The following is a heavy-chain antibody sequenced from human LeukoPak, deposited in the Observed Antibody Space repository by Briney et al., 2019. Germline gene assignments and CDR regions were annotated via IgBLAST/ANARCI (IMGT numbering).Heavy chain of an antibody. CDR1: GSTFSSYG. J-gene: IGHJ4*02. D-gene: IGHD6-19*01. Sequence: PGGSLRLSCAASGSTFSSYGMHWVRQAPGKGLEWVAFIRYDGSNKYYADSVKGRFTISRDNSKNTLYLQMNSLRAEDTAVYYCAISVAVAGPPVDYWGQGTLVTVSS. CDR2: IRYDGSNK. CDR3: AISVAVAGPPVDY. V-gene: IGHV3-30*02.